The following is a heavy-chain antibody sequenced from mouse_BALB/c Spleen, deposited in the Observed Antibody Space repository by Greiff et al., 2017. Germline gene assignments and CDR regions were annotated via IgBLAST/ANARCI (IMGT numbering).Heavy chain of an antibody. D-gene: IGHD4-1*01. J-gene: IGHJ4*01. Sequence: DVMLVESGGGLVQPGGSLKLSCAASGFTFSSYTMSWVRQTPEKRLEWVAYISNGGGSTYYPDTVKGRFTISRDNAKNTLYLQMSSLKSEDTAMYYCARQGTGYAMDYWGQGTSVTVSS. V-gene: IGHV5-12-2*01. CDR2: ISNGGGST. CDR3: ARQGTGYAMDY. CDR1: GFTFSSYT.